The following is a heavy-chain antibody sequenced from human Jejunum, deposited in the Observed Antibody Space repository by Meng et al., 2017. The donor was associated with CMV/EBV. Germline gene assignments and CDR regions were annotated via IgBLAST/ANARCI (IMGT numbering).Heavy chain of an antibody. Sequence: KATGNTFRTFAIHWVRQAPGQRLEWMGLISAADGNTIFSQRFQGRVTITRDTSASTDYMELSSLISEDTAVYYCARGDGPGSWLIDYWGQGTLVTVSS. CDR1: GNTFRTFA. CDR3: ARGDGPGSWLIDY. D-gene: IGHD3-10*01. V-gene: IGHV1-3*01. CDR2: ISAADGNT. J-gene: IGHJ4*02.